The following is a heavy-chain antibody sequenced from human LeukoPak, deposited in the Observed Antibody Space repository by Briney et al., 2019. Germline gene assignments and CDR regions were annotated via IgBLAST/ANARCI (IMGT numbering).Heavy chain of an antibody. CDR1: GFTVSSNY. D-gene: IGHD4-17*01. J-gene: IGHJ4*02. Sequence: GGSLRLSCAASGFTVSSNYMSWVRQAPGKGLGWVSVIYSGGSTYYADSVKGRFTISRDNSKNTLYLQMNSLRAEDTAVYYCARAVGARTTFDYWGQGTLVTVSS. CDR3: ARAVGARTTFDY. CDR2: IYSGGST. V-gene: IGHV3-66*01.